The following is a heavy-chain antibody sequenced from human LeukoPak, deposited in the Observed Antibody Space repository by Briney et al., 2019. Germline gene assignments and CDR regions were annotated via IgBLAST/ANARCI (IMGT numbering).Heavy chain of an antibody. CDR3: AGRLKNYDFWSGLDY. Sequence: RASVKVSCKASGGTFSSYAISWVRQAPGQGLEWMGGIIPIFGTANYAQKFQGRVTITADESTSTAYMELSSLRSEDTAVYYYAGRLKNYDFWSGLDYWGQGTLVTVSS. J-gene: IGHJ4*02. CDR1: GGTFSSYA. V-gene: IGHV1-69*13. CDR2: IIPIFGTA. D-gene: IGHD3-3*01.